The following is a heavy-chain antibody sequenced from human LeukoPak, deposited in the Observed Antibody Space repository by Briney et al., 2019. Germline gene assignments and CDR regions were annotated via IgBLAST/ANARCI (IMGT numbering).Heavy chain of an antibody. V-gene: IGHV3-9*01. Sequence: SLRLSCAASGFIFDDYAMHWVRQAPGKGLEWVSGISWNSGSIGYADSVKGRFTISRDNAKNSLYLQMNSLRAEDTALYYCARSGWSIPGFQHWGQGTLVTVSS. CDR2: ISWNSGSI. J-gene: IGHJ1*01. CDR1: GFIFDDYA. CDR3: ARSGWSIPGFQH. D-gene: IGHD6-19*01.